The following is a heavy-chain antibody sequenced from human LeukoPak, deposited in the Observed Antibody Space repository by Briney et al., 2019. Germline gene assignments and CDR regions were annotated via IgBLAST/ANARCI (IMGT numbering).Heavy chain of an antibody. CDR1: GFTFSSYA. Sequence: GGSLRLSCAASGFTFSSYAMSWVRQAPGEGLEWVAVISYDGSNKYYADSVKGRFTISRDNSKNTLYLQMNSLRAEDTAVYYCAKEEWLGTFDYWGQGTLVTVSS. J-gene: IGHJ4*02. V-gene: IGHV3-30*18. CDR3: AKEEWLGTFDY. D-gene: IGHD6-19*01. CDR2: ISYDGSNK.